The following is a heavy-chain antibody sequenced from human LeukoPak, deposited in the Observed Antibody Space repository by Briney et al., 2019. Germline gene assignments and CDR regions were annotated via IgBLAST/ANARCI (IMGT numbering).Heavy chain of an antibody. CDR3: ARGWASSWYYFDF. Sequence: KPSETLSLTCAVSGGSMRNYYWSWLRQPPGKGLEWVGYTYDSGSSSYNPSLRSRVSISIDTSKTQFSLNLSSVTAADTAVYYCARGWASSWYYFDFWGQGTLVTVSS. J-gene: IGHJ4*02. V-gene: IGHV4-59*01. CDR2: TYDSGSS. CDR1: GGSMRNYY. D-gene: IGHD2-2*01.